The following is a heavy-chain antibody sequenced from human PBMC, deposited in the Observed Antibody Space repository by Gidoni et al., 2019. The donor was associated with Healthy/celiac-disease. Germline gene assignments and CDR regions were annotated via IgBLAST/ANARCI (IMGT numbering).Heavy chain of an antibody. CDR3: ARGRGSSSWYGGRDWFDP. CDR2: INHSGST. CDR1: GGSFSGYY. Sequence: QVQLQQWGAGLLKPSEPLSLTCAVYGGSFSGYYWSWIRQPPGKGLEWIGEINHSGSTNYNPSLKSRVTISVDTSKNQFSLKLSSVTAADTAVYYCARGRGSSSWYGGRDWFDPWGQGTLVTVSS. J-gene: IGHJ5*02. V-gene: IGHV4-34*01. D-gene: IGHD6-13*01.